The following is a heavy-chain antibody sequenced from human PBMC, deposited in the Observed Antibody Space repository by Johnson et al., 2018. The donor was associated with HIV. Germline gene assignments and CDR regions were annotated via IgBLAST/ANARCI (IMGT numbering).Heavy chain of an antibody. Sequence: LRLSCAASGFTVSSNYMSWVRQAPGKGLEWVSTISGSGGSTYYADSVKGRFTVSRDNSKNTLYLQMNGLKTEDTAVYYCTTMSDLWFGDLHVFGDGFDIWGQGTMVTVSS. V-gene: IGHV3-23*01. CDR1: GFTVSSNY. D-gene: IGHD3-10*01. CDR3: TTMSDLWFGDLHVFGDGFDI. J-gene: IGHJ3*02. CDR2: ISGSGGST.